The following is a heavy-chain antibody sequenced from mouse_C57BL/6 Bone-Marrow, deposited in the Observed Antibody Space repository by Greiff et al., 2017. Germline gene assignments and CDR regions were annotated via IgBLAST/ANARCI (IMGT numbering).Heavy chain of an antibody. V-gene: IGHV1-69*01. CDR2: IDPYDSYT. CDR1: GYTFTSYW. J-gene: IGHJ2*01. D-gene: IGHD4-1*01. Sequence: VQLQQPGAELVMPGASVKLSCKASGYTFTSYWMHWVKQRPGQGLEWIGEIDPYDSYTNYNQKFKGKSTLTVDKSSSTAYMQISSLTSEDSAVYYCARGGLGRCYFDYWGQGTTLTVSS. CDR3: ARGGLGRCYFDY.